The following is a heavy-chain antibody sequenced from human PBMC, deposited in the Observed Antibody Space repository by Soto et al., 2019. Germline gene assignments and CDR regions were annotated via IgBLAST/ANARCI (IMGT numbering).Heavy chain of an antibody. CDR3: ARELITFGGVIVSGYFDY. Sequence: SETLSLTCTVSGGSISSYYWNWIRQPPGKGLEWIGYIYYSGSTNYNPSLKSRVTISVDTSKNQFSLKLSSVTAADTAVYYWARELITFGGVIVSGYFDYWGQGTLVTVSS. V-gene: IGHV4-59*01. CDR1: GGSISSYY. CDR2: IYYSGST. D-gene: IGHD3-16*02. J-gene: IGHJ4*02.